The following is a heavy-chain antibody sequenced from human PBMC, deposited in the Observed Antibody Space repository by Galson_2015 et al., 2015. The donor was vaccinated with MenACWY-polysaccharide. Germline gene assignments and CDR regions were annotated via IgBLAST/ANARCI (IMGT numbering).Heavy chain of an antibody. CDR1: GFTFSSYW. Sequence: SLRLSCAASGFTFSSYWMSWVRQAPGKGLEWVANIKEDGSDRYYVDSVKGRFTISRDNAKNSLYLQMNSLRAEDTAVYFCARDRGYLACDISGHGTLVTVSS. CDR2: IKEDGSDR. J-gene: IGHJ3*02. D-gene: IGHD6-13*01. V-gene: IGHV3-7*01. CDR3: ARDRGYLACDI.